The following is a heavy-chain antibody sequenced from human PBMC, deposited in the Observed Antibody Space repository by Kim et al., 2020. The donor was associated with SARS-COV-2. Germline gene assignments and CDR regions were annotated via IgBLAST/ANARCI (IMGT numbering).Heavy chain of an antibody. CDR1: GGTFSSYA. J-gene: IGHJ4*02. CDR3: ARVGITMVRGATSD. Sequence: SVKVSCKASGGTFSSYAISWVRQAPGQGLEWMGRIIPILGIANYAQKFQGRVTITADKSTSTAYMELSSLRSEDTAVYYCARVGITMVRGATSDWGQGTLVTVSS. D-gene: IGHD3-10*01. CDR2: IIPILGIA. V-gene: IGHV1-69*04.